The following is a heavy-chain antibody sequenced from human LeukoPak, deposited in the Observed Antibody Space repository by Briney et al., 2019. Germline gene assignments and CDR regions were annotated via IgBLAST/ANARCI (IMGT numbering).Heavy chain of an antibody. J-gene: IGHJ6*02. D-gene: IGHD2-2*01. CDR2: IIPIFGTA. Sequence: EASVKVSCKASGGTFSSYAISWVRQAPGQGLEWMGGIIPIFGTANYAQKFQGRVTITADESTSTAYMELSSLRSEDTAVCYCARDYMLYCSSTSCPAFYGMDVWGQGTTVTVSS. CDR1: GGTFSSYA. V-gene: IGHV1-69*13. CDR3: ARDYMLYCSSTSCPAFYGMDV.